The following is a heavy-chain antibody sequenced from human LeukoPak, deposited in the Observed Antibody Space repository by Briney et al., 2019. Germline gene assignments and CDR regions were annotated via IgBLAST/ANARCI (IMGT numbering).Heavy chain of an antibody. V-gene: IGHV4-30-4*01. CDR3: ARGPSRYYDSPHFDY. CDR2: IYYSGST. J-gene: IGHJ4*02. D-gene: IGHD3-22*01. CDR1: GGSISSGDYY. Sequence: SETLSLTCTVSGGSISSGDYYWSWIRQPPGKGLEWIGYIYYSGSTYYNPSLKSRVTISVDTSKNQFSLKLSSVTAADTTVYYCARGPSRYYDSPHFDYWGQGTLVTVSS.